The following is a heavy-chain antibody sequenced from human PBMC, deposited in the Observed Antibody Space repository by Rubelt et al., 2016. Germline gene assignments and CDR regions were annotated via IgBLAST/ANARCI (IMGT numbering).Heavy chain of an antibody. CDR1: GGSFSGYY. V-gene: IGHV4-34*01. Sequence: QVQLQQWGAGLLKPSETLSLTCAVYGGSFSGYYWSWLRQPPGKGLEWIGEINHSGSTNYNPSRKSRVTISADTSKSQFSLKLSSVPAADTAVYYCARGRRGSSSWLGRDYYGMDVWGQGTTVTVSS. D-gene: IGHD6-13*01. CDR2: INHSGST. J-gene: IGHJ6*02. CDR3: ARGRRGSSSWLGRDYYGMDV.